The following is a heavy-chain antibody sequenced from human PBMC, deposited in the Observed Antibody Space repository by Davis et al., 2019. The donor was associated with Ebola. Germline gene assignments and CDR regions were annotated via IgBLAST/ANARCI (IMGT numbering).Heavy chain of an antibody. CDR2: VLREGGAI. Sequence: SLNLSCAASGFPFTHYAMHCVRQPPGKGLELISHVLREGGAIGYADSVKGRFTVTRDNVKDSLYLNMNSLRDEDTAVYYCARDHDWAFDYWGQGTLVTVSS. V-gene: IGHV3-48*02. CDR1: GFPFTHYA. CDR3: ARDHDWAFDY. D-gene: IGHD3-9*01. J-gene: IGHJ4*02.